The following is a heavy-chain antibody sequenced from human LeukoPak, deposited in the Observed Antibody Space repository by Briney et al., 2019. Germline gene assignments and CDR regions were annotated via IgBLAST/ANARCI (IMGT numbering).Heavy chain of an antibody. CDR3: ARVPRSYYYYYYMDV. J-gene: IGHJ6*03. CDR1: GGSISGYH. V-gene: IGHV4-59*01. Sequence: SETLSLTCNVSGGSISGYHWSWIQQPPGKGLEWLGYIYYSGSSNYNPSLKSRVTMSADTSKNQFSLKLSSVTAADTAVCYCARVPRSYYYYYYMDVWGKGTTVTVSS. CDR2: IYYSGSS.